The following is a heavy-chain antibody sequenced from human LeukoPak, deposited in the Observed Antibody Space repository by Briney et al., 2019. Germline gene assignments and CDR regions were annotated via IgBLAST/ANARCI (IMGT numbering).Heavy chain of an antibody. J-gene: IGHJ1*01. CDR2: IRSQTYGGTT. CDR3: ARDDGSQHDFWGVYWP. CDR1: GFRFGDFA. V-gene: IGHV3-49*04. D-gene: IGHD3-3*01. Sequence: GGSLRLSCTASGFRFGDFAVSWVRQAPGKGLEWVGFIRSQTYGGTTEYAASVKGRFTVSRDDSKSVAYLQMNSLQTEDTALYYCARDDGSQHDFWGVYWPWGQGTLVTVSS.